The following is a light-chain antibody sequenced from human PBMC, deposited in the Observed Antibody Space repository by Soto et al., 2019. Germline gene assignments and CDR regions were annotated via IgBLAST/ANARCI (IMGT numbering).Light chain of an antibody. CDR1: QGLVYSDGNIY. CDR2: KVS. Sequence: DVVMTQSPLSLPVTLGQPASISCWSSQGLVYSDGNIYLNWFQQRPGQSPRRLIHKVSDRDSGVPDRFSGSRSCTYFALNISRVETEEVGVYYCMQDTRWPTTFGQRTRLESK. V-gene: IGKV2-30*01. J-gene: IGKJ5*01. CDR3: MQDTRWPTT.